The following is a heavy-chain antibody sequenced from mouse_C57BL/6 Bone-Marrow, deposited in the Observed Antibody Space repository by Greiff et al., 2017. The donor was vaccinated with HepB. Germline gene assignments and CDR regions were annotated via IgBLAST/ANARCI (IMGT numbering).Heavy chain of an antibody. CDR1: GYTFTSYG. Sequence: VQLKESGAELARPGASVKLSCKASGYTFTSYGISWVKQRTGQGLEWIGEIYPRSGNTYYNEKFKGKATLTADKSSSTAYMELRSLTSEDSAVYFCARGYYPRTDFDYWGQGTTLTVSS. V-gene: IGHV1-81*01. D-gene: IGHD1-1*01. CDR3: ARGYYPRTDFDY. J-gene: IGHJ2*01. CDR2: IYPRSGNT.